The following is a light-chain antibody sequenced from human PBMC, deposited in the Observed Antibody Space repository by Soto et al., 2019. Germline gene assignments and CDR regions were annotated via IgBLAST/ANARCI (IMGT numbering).Light chain of an antibody. CDR1: SGHSSYA. CDR2: LNSDGSH. J-gene: IGLJ2*01. V-gene: IGLV4-69*01. Sequence: QLVLTQSPSASAFLGASVKLTCTLSSGHSSYAIAWHQQQPEKGPRYLMKLNSDGSHSKGDGIPDRFSGSSSGAERYLTISSLQSEDEADYYCQTWGTGIQVVFGGGTQLTVL. CDR3: QTWGTGIQVV.